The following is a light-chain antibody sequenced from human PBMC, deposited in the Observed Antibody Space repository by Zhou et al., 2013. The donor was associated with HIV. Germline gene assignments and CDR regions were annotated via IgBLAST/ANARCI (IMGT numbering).Light chain of an antibody. V-gene: IGKV1-5*03. CDR3: QQANRFPQT. Sequence: DIQMTQSPSTLAAFVGDRVTITCRASQSVNTWLAWYQQKPGKAPQVLISQASTLESGVPSRFSGSGFGTDFTLTINRLHPEDFATYYCQQANRFPQTFGQGTKVEIK. J-gene: IGKJ2*01. CDR1: QSVNTW. CDR2: QAS.